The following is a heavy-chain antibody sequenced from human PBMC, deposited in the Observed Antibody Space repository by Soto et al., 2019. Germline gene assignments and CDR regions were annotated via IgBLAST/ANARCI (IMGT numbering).Heavy chain of an antibody. V-gene: IGHV3-53*01. Sequence: EVQLVESGGGLIQPGGSLRLSCAASGFTVSSNYMSWVRQAPGKGLEWVSVIYSGGSTYYADSVKGRFTISRDNSKNTLYLQMNSLRDEDTAVYYCARDGYYDSSGYYQGDAFDIWGQGTMVTVSS. CDR2: IYSGGST. J-gene: IGHJ3*02. CDR3: ARDGYYDSSGYYQGDAFDI. CDR1: GFTVSSNY. D-gene: IGHD3-22*01.